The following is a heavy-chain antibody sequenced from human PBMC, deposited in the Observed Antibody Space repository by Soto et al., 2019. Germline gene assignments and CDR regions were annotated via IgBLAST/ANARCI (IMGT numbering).Heavy chain of an antibody. CDR1: GFTVSNNY. CDR3: ARDHPGIVASGAAG. D-gene: IGHD6-13*01. CDR2: IYSGGTT. Sequence: GGSLRLSCAASGFTVSNNYMRWVRQAPGKGLEWVSLIYSGGTTHYADSVKGRFTISRDNSKNTLYLQMNSLRVEDTAVYYCARDHPGIVASGAAGWGQGTLVTVSS. V-gene: IGHV3-53*01. J-gene: IGHJ4*02.